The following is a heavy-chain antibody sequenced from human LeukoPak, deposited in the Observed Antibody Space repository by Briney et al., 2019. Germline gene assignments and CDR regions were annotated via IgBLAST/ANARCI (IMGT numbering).Heavy chain of an antibody. CDR3: ARGGYCSITSCRRSPFDY. Sequence: ASVKVSCMASGYTFTDYYMHWVRQAPGQGLEWMGWINPNSGDTDYAQKFQGRVTMTTDTFVSTAYMELSRLRSDDTAVYYCARGGYCSITSCRRSPFDYWGQGSLVTVSS. V-gene: IGHV1-2*02. J-gene: IGHJ4*02. CDR2: INPNSGDT. CDR1: GYTFTDYY. D-gene: IGHD2-2*01.